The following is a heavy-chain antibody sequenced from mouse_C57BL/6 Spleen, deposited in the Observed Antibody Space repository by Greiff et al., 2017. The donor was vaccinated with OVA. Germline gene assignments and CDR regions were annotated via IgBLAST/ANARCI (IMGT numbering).Heavy chain of an antibody. V-gene: IGHV1-59*01. CDR2: IDPSDSYT. D-gene: IGHD2-2*01. J-gene: IGHJ3*01. CDR3: ARYYGYDGGFAY. CDR1: GYTFTSYW. Sequence: VQLQQPGAELVRPGTSVKLSCKASGYTFTSYWMHWVKQRPGQGLEWIGVIDPSDSYTNYNQKFKGKATLTVDTSSSTAYMQLSGLTSEDSAVYYCARYYGYDGGFAYWGQGTLVTVSA.